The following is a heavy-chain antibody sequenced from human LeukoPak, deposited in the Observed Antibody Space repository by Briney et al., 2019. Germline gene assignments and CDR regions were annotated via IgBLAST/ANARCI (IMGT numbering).Heavy chain of an antibody. Sequence: ASVKVSCKASGYTFTSYGISWVRQAPGQGLEWMGWISAYNGNTNYAQKLQGRVTMTTDTSTSTAYMELRSLRSDDMAVYYCARDRADYYDSSGTFDYWGQGTLVTVSS. J-gene: IGHJ4*02. D-gene: IGHD3-22*01. CDR2: ISAYNGNT. V-gene: IGHV1-18*03. CDR3: ARDRADYYDSSGTFDY. CDR1: GYTFTSYG.